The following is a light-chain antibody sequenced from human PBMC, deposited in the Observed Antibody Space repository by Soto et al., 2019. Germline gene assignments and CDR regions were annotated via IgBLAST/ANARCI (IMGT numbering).Light chain of an antibody. J-gene: IGKJ1*01. Sequence: DIQMTQSPSTLSASVGDRVTITCRASQSISSWLAWYQQKPGKDPKLLIYTAASLESGVASRFSGSGSGTEFTLTISSLQPDDFATYCCQQYNGTFGQGPKVEIK. CDR1: QSISSW. CDR2: TAA. V-gene: IGKV1-5*03. CDR3: QQYNGT.